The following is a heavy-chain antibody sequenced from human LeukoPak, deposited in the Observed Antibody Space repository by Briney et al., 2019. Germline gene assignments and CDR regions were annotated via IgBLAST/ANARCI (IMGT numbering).Heavy chain of an antibody. CDR1: GFTFGSHA. CDR2: IFGSGGSP. Sequence: PGGSLGLSCEASGFTFGSHAMFWVRQAPGKGLEWVAGIFGSGGSPHYADPVKGRFTISRDNSRNTVYLQINSLRAEDTAVYYCGETTVGYSSGQKPAWPVDYWGQGTLVTVSS. CDR3: GETTVGYSSGQKPAWPVDY. J-gene: IGHJ4*02. D-gene: IGHD5-18*01. V-gene: IGHV3-23*01.